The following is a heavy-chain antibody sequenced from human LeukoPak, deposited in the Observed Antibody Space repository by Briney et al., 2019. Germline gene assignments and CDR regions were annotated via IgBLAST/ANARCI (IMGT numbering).Heavy chain of an antibody. CDR1: GFTFSSYW. D-gene: IGHD3-10*01. V-gene: IGHV3-74*01. Sequence: GGSLRLSCAASGFTFSSYWMHWVRQAPGKGLVWVSRINSDGSSTSYADSVKGRFTISRDNSKNTLYLQMNSLRAEDTAVYYCAKTSDYYGSGSYYYYFDYWGQGTLVTVSS. CDR3: AKTSDYYGSGSYYYYFDY. J-gene: IGHJ4*02. CDR2: INSDGSST.